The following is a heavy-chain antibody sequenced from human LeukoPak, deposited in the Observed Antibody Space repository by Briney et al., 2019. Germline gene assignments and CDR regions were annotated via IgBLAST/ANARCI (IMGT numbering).Heavy chain of an antibody. CDR1: GFTFSSYA. V-gene: IGHV3-30*04. CDR2: ISYGGSNE. Sequence: GGSLRLSCAASGFTFSSYAIHWVRQAPGKGLEWVAVISYGGSNEFYADSVKGRFTISRDNSKNTLYLQMSSLRAEDTAVYYCARGHTAAMVFCDYWGQGTLVTVSS. D-gene: IGHD5-18*01. J-gene: IGHJ4*02. CDR3: ARGHTAAMVFCDY.